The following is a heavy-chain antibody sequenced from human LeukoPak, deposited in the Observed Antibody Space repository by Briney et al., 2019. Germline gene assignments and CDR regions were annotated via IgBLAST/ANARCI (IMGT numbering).Heavy chain of an antibody. J-gene: IGHJ5*02. CDR3: AKCFVVVVSATQSSRFDP. V-gene: IGHV3-23*01. CDR1: GFTFSGYG. CDR2: ISCNGGNT. Sequence: GGSLRLSCTASGFTFSGYGMSWVRQAPGKGLEWVSGISCNGGNTGYADSVKGRFTISRDNSKNTLYLQMNSLRAEDTAVYYCAKCFVVVVSATQSSRFDPWGQGTLVTVSS. D-gene: IGHD2-15*01.